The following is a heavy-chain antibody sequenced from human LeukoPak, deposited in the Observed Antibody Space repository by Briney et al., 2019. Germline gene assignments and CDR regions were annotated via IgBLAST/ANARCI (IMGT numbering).Heavy chain of an antibody. CDR1: GFTFSNHE. CDR3: ARDIVVVVAANDYYGMDV. D-gene: IGHD2-15*01. J-gene: IGHJ6*02. CDR2: ISSSGGSI. Sequence: GGSLRLSCAASGFTFSNHEMNWVRQAPGKGLEWVSYISSSGGSIYYADSVNGRFTISRDNAKNSLYLQMNNLRAEDTAVYYCARDIVVVVAANDYYGMDVWGQGTTVTVSS. V-gene: IGHV3-48*03.